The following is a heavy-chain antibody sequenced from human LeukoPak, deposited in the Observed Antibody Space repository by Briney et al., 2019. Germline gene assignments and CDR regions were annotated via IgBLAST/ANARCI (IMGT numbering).Heavy chain of an antibody. D-gene: IGHD5-24*01. CDR3: ARSKVEMATIWDY. CDR1: GGSINNYY. J-gene: IGHJ4*02. CDR2: IYHSGST. Sequence: SETLSLTCTVSGGSINNYYWSWIRQPPGKGLEWIGYIYHSGSTNYNPSLKSRVTMSVDTSKNQSSLKLRSVTAADTAVYFCARSKVEMATIWDYWGQGTLVSVSS. V-gene: IGHV4-59*01.